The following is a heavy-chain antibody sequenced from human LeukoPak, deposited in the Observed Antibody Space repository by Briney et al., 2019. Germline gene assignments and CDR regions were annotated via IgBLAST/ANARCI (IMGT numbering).Heavy chain of an antibody. CDR1: GFTFSSYG. D-gene: IGHD3-10*01. Sequence: HGRSLRLSCAASGFTFSSYGMHWVRQAPGKGLEWVAVISYDGSNKYYADSVKGRFTISRDNSKDTLYLQMNSLRAEDTAVYYCAKVGRITTVRGLFDYWGQGTLVTVSS. CDR2: ISYDGSNK. V-gene: IGHV3-30*18. J-gene: IGHJ4*02. CDR3: AKVGRITTVRGLFDY.